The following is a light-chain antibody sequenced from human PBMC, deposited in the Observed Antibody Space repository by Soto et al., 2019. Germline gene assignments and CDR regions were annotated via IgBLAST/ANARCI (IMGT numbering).Light chain of an antibody. V-gene: IGLV1-40*01. CDR1: SSNIGARYE. Sequence: QSVLTQPPSVSGAPGQTVTISCTGSSSNIGARYEVHWYQQLPGTAPKLLIYEDIKRASGVPDRFSGSKSGASASLAITGLLSEDEAEYYCQSYDSSLSAVVFGGGTKLTVL. CDR3: QSYDSSLSAVV. CDR2: EDI. J-gene: IGLJ2*01.